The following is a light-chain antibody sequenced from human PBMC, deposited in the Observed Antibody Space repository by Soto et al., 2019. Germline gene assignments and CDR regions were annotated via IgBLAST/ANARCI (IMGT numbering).Light chain of an antibody. CDR3: QQYNNWPRT. CDR1: QSVTSN. Sequence: EIVMTQSPATLSVSPGERATLSCRASQSVTSNLAWYQQKPGQAPRLLIYGASTRATGIPARFSGSGSGTEFTLIISSLQSEDFAVYYCQQYNNWPRTFGQGTKVEIK. J-gene: IGKJ1*01. CDR2: GAS. V-gene: IGKV3-15*01.